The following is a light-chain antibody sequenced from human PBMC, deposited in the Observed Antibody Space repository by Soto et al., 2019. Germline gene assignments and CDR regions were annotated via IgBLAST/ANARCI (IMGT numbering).Light chain of an antibody. J-gene: IGKJ3*01. Sequence: DIQMTQSPSSLSASVGDRVTNACRASQSISSYLNWYQQKPGKAPKLLIYAASSLQSGVPSRFSGSGSGTDFTLTISSLQPEDFATYYCQQSYSSPLNFGPGTKVDIK. CDR2: AAS. CDR3: QQSYSSPLN. V-gene: IGKV1-39*01. CDR1: QSISSY.